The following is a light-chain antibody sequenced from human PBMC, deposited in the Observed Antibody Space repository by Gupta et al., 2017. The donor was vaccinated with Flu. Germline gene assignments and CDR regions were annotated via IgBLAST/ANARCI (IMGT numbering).Light chain of an antibody. Sequence: QSVLTQPPSVSGAPGQRVTISCTGSSSNSGAGYDVHWYQQLPGTAPKLLIYGNSNRPSGVPDRFSGSKSGTSASLAITGLQAEDEADYYCQSYDSSLSGYVFGGGTKLTVL. J-gene: IGLJ3*02. CDR3: QSYDSSLSGYV. V-gene: IGLV1-40*01. CDR1: SSNSGAGYD. CDR2: GNS.